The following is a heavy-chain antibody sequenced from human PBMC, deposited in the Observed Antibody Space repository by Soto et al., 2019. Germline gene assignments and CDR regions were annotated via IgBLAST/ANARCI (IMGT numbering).Heavy chain of an antibody. CDR2: INPSGGST. Sequence: QVQLVQSGAEVKKPGASVKVSCKASGYTFTSYYMHWVRQAPGQGLEWMGIINPSGGSTSYAQKFQGRVTMTRXTSTXTVXMELXSXXSEDTAVYYCARDGGXXXXXXYYYYGMDVWGQGTTVTVSS. V-gene: IGHV1-46*01. D-gene: IGHD3-16*01. CDR1: GYTFTSYY. CDR3: ARDGGXXXXXXYYYYGMDV. J-gene: IGHJ6*02.